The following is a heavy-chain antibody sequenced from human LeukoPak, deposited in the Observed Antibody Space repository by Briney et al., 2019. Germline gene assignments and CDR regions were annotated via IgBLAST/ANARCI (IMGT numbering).Heavy chain of an antibody. CDR3: SRAGTGFSIPGSY. D-gene: IGHD1-14*01. Sequence: SETLSLSCSVSGASISSHYRSWIRQPPGKGLEWIGYIHYSGSTNCNPSLKSRVTISLDTSKNQFSLKLTSVTAADTAVYYCSRAGTGFSIPGSYWGQGSVVTVSS. CDR1: GASISSHY. V-gene: IGHV4-59*11. CDR2: IHYSGST. J-gene: IGHJ4*02.